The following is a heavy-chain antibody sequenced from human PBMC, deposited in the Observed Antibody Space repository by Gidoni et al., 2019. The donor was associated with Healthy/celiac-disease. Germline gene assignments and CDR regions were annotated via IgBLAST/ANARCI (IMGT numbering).Heavy chain of an antibody. D-gene: IGHD3-10*01. CDR1: GFTFSSYA. Sequence: EVQLLESGGGLVQPGGSLRLSCAASGFTFSSYAMRWVRQAPGKGLEWVAAISGSGGSTYYADSVKGRFTISRDNSKNTLYLQMNSLRAEDTAVYYCAKTTAPLNIRRPKTSGGYFDYWGQGTLVTVSS. J-gene: IGHJ4*02. CDR2: ISGSGGST. CDR3: AKTTAPLNIRRPKTSGGYFDY. V-gene: IGHV3-23*01.